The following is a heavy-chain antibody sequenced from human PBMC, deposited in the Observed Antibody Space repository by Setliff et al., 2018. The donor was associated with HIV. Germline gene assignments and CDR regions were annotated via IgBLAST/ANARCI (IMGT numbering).Heavy chain of an antibody. CDR3: ARGRGPMGGDAFDV. Sequence: SETLSLTCTVSGGSISSYYWSWIRQPPGKGLEWIGYIYYSGSTNYNPSLKSRVTISVDTSKNQFSLKLSSVTAADTAVYYCARGRGPMGGDAFDVWGRGTMVTVSS. V-gene: IGHV4-59*01. D-gene: IGHD3-10*01. CDR2: IYYSGST. J-gene: IGHJ3*01. CDR1: GGSISSYY.